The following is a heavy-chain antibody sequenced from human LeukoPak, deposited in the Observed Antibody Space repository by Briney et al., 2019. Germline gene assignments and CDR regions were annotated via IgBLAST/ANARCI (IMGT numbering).Heavy chain of an antibody. CDR1: GGSTSSSTYY. CDR2: IYYSGTT. D-gene: IGHD3-16*01. J-gene: IGHJ3*01. V-gene: IGHV4-39*01. CDR3: ARQIPGGLARAAFDF. Sequence: SQTLSLTCTVSGGSTSSSTYYWAWIRQPPGKGLEWIGNIYYSGTTNYNPSLKSRVIISVDTSNNQFSLNLSSVTAADKAIYYGARQIPGGLARAAFDFWGQGTMVTVSS.